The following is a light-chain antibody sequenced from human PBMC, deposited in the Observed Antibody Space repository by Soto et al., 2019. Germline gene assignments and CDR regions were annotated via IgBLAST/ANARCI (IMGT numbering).Light chain of an antibody. V-gene: IGLV1-40*01. Sequence: QPVLTQPPSVSGAPGLRVTISCTGTTSNIGADYDVHWYRQLPGTAPKLLIYGNNNRPSGVPNRFFGSKSGTSASLAITGLQPDDEADYYCQSYDNSLSGVVFGGGTKLTVL. CDR1: TSNIGADYD. CDR3: QSYDNSLSGVV. CDR2: GNN. J-gene: IGLJ2*01.